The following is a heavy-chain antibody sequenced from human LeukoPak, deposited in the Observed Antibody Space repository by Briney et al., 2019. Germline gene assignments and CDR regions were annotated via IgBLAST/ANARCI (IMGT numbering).Heavy chain of an antibody. Sequence: SVKVSCKASGYTFTSYYMHWVRQAPGQGLEWMGGIIPIFGTANYAQKFQGRVTITADESTSTAYMELSSLRSEDTAVYYCAKAEYYYDSSGYRYYYYGMDVWGQGTTVTVSS. CDR3: AKAEYYYDSSGYRYYYYGMDV. J-gene: IGHJ6*02. CDR2: IIPIFGTA. D-gene: IGHD3-22*01. CDR1: GYTFTSYY. V-gene: IGHV1-69*13.